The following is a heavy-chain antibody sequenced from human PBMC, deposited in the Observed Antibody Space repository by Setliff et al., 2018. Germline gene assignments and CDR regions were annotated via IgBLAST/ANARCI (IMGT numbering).Heavy chain of an antibody. Sequence: PGGSLRLSCAASGITFSSYAMHWVRQAPGKGLEWVAVISYDGINKYYADSVKGRFTISRDNSKNTLYLQINSLRPEDTAIYYCARGVDYCMDVWGKGTTVTVSS. D-gene: IGHD2-15*01. J-gene: IGHJ6*03. CDR3: ARGVDYCMDV. V-gene: IGHV3-30*01. CDR2: ISYDGINK. CDR1: GITFSSYA.